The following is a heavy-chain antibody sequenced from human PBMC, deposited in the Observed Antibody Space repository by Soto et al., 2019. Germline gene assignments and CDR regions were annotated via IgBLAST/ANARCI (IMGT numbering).Heavy chain of an antibody. CDR2: ISSSSSYT. CDR3: ARDRGVRGFRWFDP. V-gene: IGHV3-11*05. D-gene: IGHD3-10*01. J-gene: IGHJ5*02. CDR1: GFTFSDYY. Sequence: AGGSLRLSCAASGFTFSDYYMSWIRQAPGKGLEWVSYISSSSSYTNYADSVKGRFTISRDNAKNSLYLQMNSLRAEDTAVYYCARDRGVRGFRWFDPWGQGTLVTVSS.